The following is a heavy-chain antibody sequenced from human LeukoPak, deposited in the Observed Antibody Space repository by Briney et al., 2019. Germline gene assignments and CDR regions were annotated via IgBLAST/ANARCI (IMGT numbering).Heavy chain of an antibody. CDR1: GFTFSSYS. CDR3: ARDRGYSSGSHAFDI. Sequence: PGGSLRLSCAASGFTFSSYSMNWVRQAPGKGLEWVSSISSSSSYIYYADSVKGRFTISRDNAKNSLYLQMNSLRAEDTAVYYCARDRGYSSGSHAFDIWGQGTMVTVSS. D-gene: IGHD6-19*01. J-gene: IGHJ3*02. V-gene: IGHV3-21*01. CDR2: ISSSSSYI.